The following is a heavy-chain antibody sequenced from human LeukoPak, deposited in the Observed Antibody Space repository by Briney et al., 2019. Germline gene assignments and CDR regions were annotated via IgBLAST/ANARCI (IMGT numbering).Heavy chain of an antibody. J-gene: IGHJ6*03. D-gene: IGHD3-22*01. CDR2: INQDGSEK. Sequence: GGSLRPSCAASGFTFSSYAMSWVRQAPGKGLEWVANINQDGSEKYYVDSVKGRFTISRDNAKNSLYLQMNSVRAEDTAVYYCARDRDSSGYGYYYYMGVWGKGTTVTVSS. CDR3: ARDRDSSGYGYYYYMGV. CDR1: GFTFSSYA. V-gene: IGHV3-7*01.